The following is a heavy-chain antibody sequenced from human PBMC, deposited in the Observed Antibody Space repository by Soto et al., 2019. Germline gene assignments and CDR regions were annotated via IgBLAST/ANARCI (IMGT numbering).Heavy chain of an antibody. CDR1: GLTLSGYA. CDR3: ARRARPDFYYMDV. V-gene: IGHV3-64*01. J-gene: IGHJ6*03. Sequence: PGGSLRHSCAASGLTLSGYAMGWVRQATGKGLEYVSGISSNGVGTYYANSVQGRFTISRDNSKNTVYLQMGSLRPEDMAVYYCARRARPDFYYMDVWGKGTTVTVSS. D-gene: IGHD6-6*01. CDR2: ISSNGVGT.